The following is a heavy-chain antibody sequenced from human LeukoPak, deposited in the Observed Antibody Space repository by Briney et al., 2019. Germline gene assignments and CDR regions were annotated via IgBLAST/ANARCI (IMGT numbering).Heavy chain of an antibody. J-gene: IGHJ6*02. CDR1: GGSISTGTYY. V-gene: IGHV4-39*07. Sequence: PSETLSLTCTVSGGSISTGTYYWAWIRQPPGKGLEWIGSMYYSGSTYYNPSLKSRVTISVDTSKNQFSLKLSSVTAADTAVYYCARGHDYGAPGYYGMDVWGQGTTVTVSS. CDR2: MYYSGST. D-gene: IGHD4-17*01. CDR3: ARGHDYGAPGYYGMDV.